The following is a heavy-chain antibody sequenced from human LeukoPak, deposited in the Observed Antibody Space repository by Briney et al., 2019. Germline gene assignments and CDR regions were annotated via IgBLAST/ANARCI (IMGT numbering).Heavy chain of an antibody. Sequence: GESLKISCKGSGYSFSTYWIGWVRQMPGKGLEWMGIIYPRDSDTRYSLSFQGQVTISGDNSISTAYLQSSSLKASDTAMYYCARHTSYGTDFWGQGTPVTVSS. CDR2: IYPRDSDT. CDR3: ARHTSYGTDF. V-gene: IGHV5-51*01. CDR1: GYSFSTYW. J-gene: IGHJ4*02. D-gene: IGHD2-8*01.